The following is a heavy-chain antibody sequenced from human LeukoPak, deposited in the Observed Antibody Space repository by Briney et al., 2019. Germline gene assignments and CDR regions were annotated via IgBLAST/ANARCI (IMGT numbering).Heavy chain of an antibody. Sequence: PGGSLRLSCAASGFTFSTYSMNWVRQAPGKGLEWVSSISSSSTYIYYADSVKGRFTISRDNAKNSLYLQMNRLRAEDTAVYYCARDWSAYYRWYFDLWGRGTMVTVSS. CDR1: GFTFSTYS. D-gene: IGHD3-3*01. V-gene: IGHV3-21*06. CDR2: ISSSSTYI. CDR3: ARDWSAYYRWYFDL. J-gene: IGHJ2*01.